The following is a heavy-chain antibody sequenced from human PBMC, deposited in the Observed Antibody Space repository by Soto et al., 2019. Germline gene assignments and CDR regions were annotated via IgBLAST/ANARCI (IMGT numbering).Heavy chain of an antibody. V-gene: IGHV1-46*01. CDR3: AREEDYYDSSGYYVDAFDI. Sequence: ASVKVSCKASGYTFTRDQIHWVRQAPGQGLEWMGMIDPSGGKTNYAQKFQGRVTMTRDESTSTAYMELSSLRSEDTAVYYCAREEDYYDSSGYYVDAFDIWGQGTMVTVSS. CDR1: GYTFTRDQ. D-gene: IGHD3-22*01. J-gene: IGHJ3*02. CDR2: IDPSGGKT.